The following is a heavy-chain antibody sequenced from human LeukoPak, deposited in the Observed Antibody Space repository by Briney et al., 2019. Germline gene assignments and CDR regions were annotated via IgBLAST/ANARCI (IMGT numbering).Heavy chain of an antibody. CDR3: ARDQARYYYDSSGYFDY. CDR1: GGTFSSYA. V-gene: IGHV1-69*05. CDR2: IIPIFGTA. D-gene: IGHD3-22*01. Sequence: GSSVKVSCKASGGTFSSYATSWVRQAPGQGLEWMGRIIPIFGTANYAQKFRGRVTITTDESTSTAYMELSSLRSEDTAVYYCARDQARYYYDSSGYFDYWGQGTLVTVSS. J-gene: IGHJ4*02.